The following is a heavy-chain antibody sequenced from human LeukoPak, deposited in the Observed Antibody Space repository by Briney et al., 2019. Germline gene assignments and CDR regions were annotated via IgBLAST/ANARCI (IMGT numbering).Heavy chain of an antibody. CDR3: ARDTYIVGPSTSVRYFDY. CDR2: ISSSSSTI. J-gene: IGHJ4*02. V-gene: IGHV3-48*02. CDR1: GFTFSSYS. Sequence: GGSLRLSCAASGFTFSSYSMNWVRQAPGKGLEWVSCISSSSSTIYYADSVKGRFTISRDNAKNSLYLQMNSLRDEDTAVYYCARDTYIVGPSTSVRYFDYWGQGTLVTVSS. D-gene: IGHD1-26*01.